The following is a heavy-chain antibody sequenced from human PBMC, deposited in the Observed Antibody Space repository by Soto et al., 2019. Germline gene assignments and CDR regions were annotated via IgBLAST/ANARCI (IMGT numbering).Heavy chain of an antibody. V-gene: IGHV4-59*02. CDR1: GGYVSSYY. D-gene: IGHD6-19*01. CDR2: SGST. J-gene: IGHJ5*02. CDR3: ARLSAGWLDP. Sequence: QVQLQESGPGLVKPSETLSLTCTVPGGYVSSYYWSWIRQPPGKGLEWIGYSGSTNYNPSPKSRVTISVDTSKNQFSLNLSSVTAADTAVYYCARLSAGWLDPWGQGTLVTVAS.